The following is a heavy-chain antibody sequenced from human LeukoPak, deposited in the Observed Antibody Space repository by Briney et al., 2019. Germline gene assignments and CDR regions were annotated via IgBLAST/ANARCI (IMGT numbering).Heavy chain of an antibody. CDR1: GFTFSSYS. J-gene: IGHJ1*01. CDR2: ISSSSSYI. D-gene: IGHD6-13*01. V-gene: IGHV3-21*01. CDR3: ARARRPSSYLGFQL. Sequence: AWGSLRLSCAASGFTFSSYSMNWVRQAPGKGLEWVSSISSSSSYIYYADSVKGRFTISRDNAKNSLYLQMNSLRAEDTAVYYCARARRPSSYLGFQLWGQGTLVTVSS.